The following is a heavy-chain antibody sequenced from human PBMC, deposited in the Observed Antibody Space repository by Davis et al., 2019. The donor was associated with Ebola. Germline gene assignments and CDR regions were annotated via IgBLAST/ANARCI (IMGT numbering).Heavy chain of an antibody. Sequence: GGSLRLSCADSAITFSSYAMSWVRQAPGKGLEWVGFIRSKAYGGTTEYAASVKGRFTISRDDSKSIAYLQMNSLKTEDTAVYYCTRDRGDWGQGTLVTVSS. J-gene: IGHJ4*02. CDR3: TRDRGD. CDR2: IRSKAYGGTT. CDR1: AITFSSYA. V-gene: IGHV3-49*04.